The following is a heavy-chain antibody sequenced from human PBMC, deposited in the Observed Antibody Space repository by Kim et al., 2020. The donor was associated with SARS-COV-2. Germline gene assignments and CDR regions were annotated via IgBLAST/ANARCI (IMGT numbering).Heavy chain of an antibody. CDR1: GGSFSGYY. D-gene: IGHD6-19*01. J-gene: IGHJ6*03. CDR3: ARVTRQWLVRGPYYYYMDV. CDR2: INHSGST. Sequence: SETLSLTRAVYGGSFSGYYWSWIRQPPGKGLEWIGEINHSGSTNYNPSLKSRVTISVDTSKNQFSLKLSSVTAADTAVYYCARVTRQWLVRGPYYYYMDVWGKGTTVTVSS. V-gene: IGHV4-34*01.